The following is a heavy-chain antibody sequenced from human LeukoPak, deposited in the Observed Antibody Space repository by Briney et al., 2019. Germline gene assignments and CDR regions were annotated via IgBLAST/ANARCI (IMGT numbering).Heavy chain of an antibody. CDR3: ARGVGATNLDY. Sequence: ASVKVSCKASGGTFSSYAISWVRQAPGQGLEWMGGIIPIFGTANYAQKFQGRVTITTDESTRTAYMELSSLRSEDTAVYYCARGVGATNLDYWGQGTLVTVSS. D-gene: IGHD1-26*01. V-gene: IGHV1-69*05. CDR1: GGTFSSYA. CDR2: IIPIFGTA. J-gene: IGHJ4*02.